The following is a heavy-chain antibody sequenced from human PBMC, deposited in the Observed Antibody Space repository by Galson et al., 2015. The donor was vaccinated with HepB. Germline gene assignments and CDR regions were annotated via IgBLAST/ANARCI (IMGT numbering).Heavy chain of an antibody. CDR2: ISYDGSNK. Sequence: SLRLSCAASGFTFSSYGMHWVRQAPGKGLEWVAVISYDGSNKYYADSVKGRFTISRDNSKNTLYLQMNSLRAEDTAVYYCAKPLWFGELSAYYFDYWGQGTLVTVSS. CDR1: GFTFSSYG. V-gene: IGHV3-30*18. CDR3: AKPLWFGELSAYYFDY. D-gene: IGHD3-10*01. J-gene: IGHJ4*02.